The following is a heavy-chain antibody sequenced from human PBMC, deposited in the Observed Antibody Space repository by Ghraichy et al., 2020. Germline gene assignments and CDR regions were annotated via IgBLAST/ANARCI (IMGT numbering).Heavy chain of an antibody. CDR3: AGSIVVVTAIRPKAFDI. CDR2: IYYSGST. D-gene: IGHD2-21*02. J-gene: IGHJ3*02. CDR1: GGSISSYY. Sequence: SETLSLTCTVSGGSISSYYWSWIRQPPGKGLEWIGYIYYSGSTNYNPSLKSRVTISVDTSKNQFSLKLSSVTAADTAVYYCAGSIVVVTAIRPKAFDIWGQGTMVTVSS. V-gene: IGHV4-59*01.